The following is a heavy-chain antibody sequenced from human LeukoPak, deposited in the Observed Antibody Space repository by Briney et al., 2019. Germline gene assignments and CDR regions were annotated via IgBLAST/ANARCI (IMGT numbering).Heavy chain of an antibody. Sequence: PGGYLRLSCAASGFTFSSYAMTWVRQAPGKGLEWVSSISGSDGSTYYADSVKGRFTISRDNSKNTLYLQMNSLRAEDTAVYYCAYMRGLYYGIDYWGQGTLVTVSS. D-gene: IGHD3-10*01. V-gene: IGHV3-23*01. J-gene: IGHJ4*02. CDR2: ISGSDGST. CDR3: AYMRGLYYGIDY. CDR1: GFTFSSYA.